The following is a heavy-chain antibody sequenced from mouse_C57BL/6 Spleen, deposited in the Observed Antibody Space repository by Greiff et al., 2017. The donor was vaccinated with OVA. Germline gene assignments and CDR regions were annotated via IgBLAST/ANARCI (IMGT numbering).Heavy chain of an antibody. J-gene: IGHJ4*01. V-gene: IGHV1-61*01. D-gene: IGHD3-2*02. Sequence: VQLQQPGAELVRPGSSVKLSCKASGYTFTSYWMDWVKQRPGQGLEWIGNIYPSDSETHYNQKFKDKATLTVDKSSSTAYMQLSSLTSEDSAVYYCARWTAQADAMDYWGQGTSVTVSS. CDR2: IYPSDSET. CDR1: GYTFTSYW. CDR3: ARWTAQADAMDY.